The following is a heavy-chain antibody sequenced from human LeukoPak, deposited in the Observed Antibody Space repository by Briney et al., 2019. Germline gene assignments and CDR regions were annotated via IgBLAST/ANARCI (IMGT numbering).Heavy chain of an antibody. CDR1: GGSISSYY. D-gene: IGHD3-22*01. J-gene: IGHJ3*02. CDR3: ARHGERDYYDSSGYSVDAFDI. Sequence: PSETLSLTCTVSGGSISSYYWGWIRQPPGKGLEWIGYIYYSGSTNYNPSLKSRVTISVDTSKNQFSLKLSSVTAADTAVYYCARHGERDYYDSSGYSVDAFDIWGQGTMVTVSS. V-gene: IGHV4-59*08. CDR2: IYYSGST.